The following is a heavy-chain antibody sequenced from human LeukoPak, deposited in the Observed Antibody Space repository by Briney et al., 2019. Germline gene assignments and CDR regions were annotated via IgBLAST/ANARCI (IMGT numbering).Heavy chain of an antibody. CDR2: IYYSGST. D-gene: IGHD3-22*01. J-gene: IGHJ6*02. Sequence: SETLSLTCTVSGGSISSYYWSWIRQPPGKGLEWIGYIYYSGSTNYNPSLKSRVTISVDTSKNQFSLKLSSVTAADTAVYYCARIYDSSGYYYYYGTDVWGQGTTVTVSS. CDR3: ARIYDSSGYYYYYGTDV. CDR1: GGSISSYY. V-gene: IGHV4-59*01.